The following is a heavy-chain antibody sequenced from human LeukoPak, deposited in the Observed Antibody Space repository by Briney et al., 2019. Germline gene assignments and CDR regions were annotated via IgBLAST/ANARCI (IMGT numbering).Heavy chain of an antibody. Sequence: GGSLRLSCAVSGFTFSSYAMSWVRQGPGPGLERVSTLSGSGGNTYYADAVKGWFTNSRDNSKNTLYLQMNSLRAEDTAVYHCAKGSYYYDSADYFDYWGQGTLVTVSS. V-gene: IGHV3-23*01. J-gene: IGHJ4*02. D-gene: IGHD3-22*01. CDR2: LSGSGGNT. CDR3: AKGSYYYDSADYFDY. CDR1: GFTFSSYA.